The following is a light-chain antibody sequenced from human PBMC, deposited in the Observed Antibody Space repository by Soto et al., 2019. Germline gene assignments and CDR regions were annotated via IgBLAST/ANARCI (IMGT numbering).Light chain of an antibody. V-gene: IGKV3-20*01. CDR1: QSVSSSY. Sequence: DIELTQSPGTLSLSPGERATLSCRASQSVSSSYLAWYQQKPGQAPRLLIYGASSRATGIPDRFSGSGSGTDFTLTISRLEPEDFAVYYCQQYGSSPVTFGPGTKVDIK. J-gene: IGKJ3*01. CDR3: QQYGSSPVT. CDR2: GAS.